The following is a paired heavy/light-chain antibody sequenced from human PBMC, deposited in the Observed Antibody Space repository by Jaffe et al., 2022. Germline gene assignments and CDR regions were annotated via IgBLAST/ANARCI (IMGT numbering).Heavy chain of an antibody. Sequence: QVQLVESGGGVVQPGGSLRLSCAASGFTFSSYGMHWVRQAPGKGLEWVTFIHYDGSNKYYVDSVKGRCTISRDNSKNTLYLQMNSLRAEDTAVYYCAKGRNIANIDYWGQGTLVTVSS. CDR3: AKGRNIANIDY. V-gene: IGHV3-30*02. D-gene: IGHD5-12*01. J-gene: IGHJ4*02. CDR1: GFTFSSYG. CDR2: IHYDGSNK.
Light chain of an antibody. CDR2: LNSDGSH. Sequence: QLVLTQSPSASASLGASVKLTCTLSSGHSSYAIAWHQQQPEKGPRFLMNLNSDGSHSKGDGIPDRFSGSSSGADRYLSISSLQSEDEADYYCQTWGTGFWVFGGGTKLTVL. J-gene: IGLJ3*02. CDR1: SGHSSYA. V-gene: IGLV4-69*01. CDR3: QTWGTGFWV.